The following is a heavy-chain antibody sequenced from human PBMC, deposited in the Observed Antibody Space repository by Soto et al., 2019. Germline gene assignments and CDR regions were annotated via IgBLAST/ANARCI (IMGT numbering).Heavy chain of an antibody. Sequence: PGESLKISCKGSGYSFTSYWIGWVRQMPGKGLEWMGIIYPGDSDTRYSPSFQGQVTISADKSISTAYLQWSSLKASDTAMYYCASLSPDTAGGLPFGYWGQGTLVTVSS. CDR2: IYPGDSDT. J-gene: IGHJ4*02. CDR1: GYSFTSYW. V-gene: IGHV5-51*01. CDR3: ASLSPDTAGGLPFGY. D-gene: IGHD5-18*01.